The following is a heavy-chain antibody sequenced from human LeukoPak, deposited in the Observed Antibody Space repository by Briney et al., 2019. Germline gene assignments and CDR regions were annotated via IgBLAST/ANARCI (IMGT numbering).Heavy chain of an antibody. CDR2: IKQDGSEK. CDR3: ARVGRGYNRYWYFDL. Sequence: PGGSLRLSCAASGFTFSSYWMSWVRQAPGKGLEWVANIKQDGSEKYYVDSVKGRFTISRDSAKNSLYLQMNSLRAEDTAVYYCARVGRGYNRYWYFDLWGRGTLVTVSS. J-gene: IGHJ2*01. D-gene: IGHD5-18*01. V-gene: IGHV3-7*04. CDR1: GFTFSSYW.